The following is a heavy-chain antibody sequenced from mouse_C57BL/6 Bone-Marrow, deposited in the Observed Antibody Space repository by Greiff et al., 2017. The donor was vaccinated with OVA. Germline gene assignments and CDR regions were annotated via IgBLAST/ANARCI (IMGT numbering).Heavy chain of an antibody. J-gene: IGHJ2*01. CDR3: ARSSRVYFDY. D-gene: IGHD1-1*01. CDR1: GFTFSDYG. Sequence: EVQLQESGGGLVKPGGSLKLSCAASGFTFSDYGMHWVRQAPEKGLEWVAYLSSGSSTIYYADTVKGRFTISRDNAKNTLFLQMTSLRSEDTAMYYCARSSRVYFDYWGQGTTLTVSS. CDR2: LSSGSSTI. V-gene: IGHV5-17*01.